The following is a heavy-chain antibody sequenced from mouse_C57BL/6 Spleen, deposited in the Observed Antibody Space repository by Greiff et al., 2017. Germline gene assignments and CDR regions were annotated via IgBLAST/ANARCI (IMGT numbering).Heavy chain of an antibody. CDR2: IYPGSGST. CDR3: ARAVVVDYAMDY. CDR1: GYTFTSYW. Sequence: QVQLQQPGAELVKPGASVKLSCKASGYTFTSYWITWVKQRPGQGLEWIGDIYPGSGSTNYNEKFKSKATLTVDTSSSTAYMQLSSLTSEDSAVYYCARAVVVDYAMDYWGQGTSVTVSS. V-gene: IGHV1-55*01. J-gene: IGHJ4*01. D-gene: IGHD1-1*02.